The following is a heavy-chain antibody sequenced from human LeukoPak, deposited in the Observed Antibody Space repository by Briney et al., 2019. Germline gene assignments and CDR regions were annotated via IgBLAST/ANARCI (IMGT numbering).Heavy chain of an antibody. V-gene: IGHV3-30*18. Sequence: GGSLRLSCAASGFTFSSYGMHWVRQAPGMGLEWVAVISYDGSNKYYADSVKGRFTISRDNSKNTLYLQMNSLRAEDTAVYYCAKLLIAAAPYFDYWGQGTLVTVSS. CDR3: AKLLIAAAPYFDY. J-gene: IGHJ4*02. D-gene: IGHD6-13*01. CDR1: GFTFSSYG. CDR2: ISYDGSNK.